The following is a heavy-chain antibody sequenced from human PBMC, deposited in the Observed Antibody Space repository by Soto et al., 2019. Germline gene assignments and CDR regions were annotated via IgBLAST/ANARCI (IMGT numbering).Heavy chain of an antibody. CDR3: ARWGSGSYYYYYGMDV. CDR2: IIPILGIA. Sequence: ASVKVSCKASGGTFSSYAISWVRQAPGQGLEWMGGIIPILGIANYAQKFQGRVTITADKSTSTAYMELSSLRSEDTAVYYCARWGSGSYYYYYGMDVWGQGTTVTVSS. V-gene: IGHV1-69*10. CDR1: GGTFSSYA. J-gene: IGHJ6*02. D-gene: IGHD3-10*01.